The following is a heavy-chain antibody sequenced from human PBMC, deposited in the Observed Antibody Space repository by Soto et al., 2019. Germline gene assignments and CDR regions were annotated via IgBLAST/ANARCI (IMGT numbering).Heavy chain of an antibody. J-gene: IGHJ3*02. D-gene: IGHD1-1*01. CDR3: AREAWNDHDAFDI. Sequence: PGGGLRTSSATPCLPLNNFSPTLGPPAPGKGLEWLSTIIGGGGNTYYAESVKGRFTISRDNSKSTLYLQMNSLRADDTAVYYCAREAWNDHDAFDIWGQGTMVTVSS. V-gene: IGHV3-23*01. CDR1: CLPLNNFS. CDR2: IIGGGGNT.